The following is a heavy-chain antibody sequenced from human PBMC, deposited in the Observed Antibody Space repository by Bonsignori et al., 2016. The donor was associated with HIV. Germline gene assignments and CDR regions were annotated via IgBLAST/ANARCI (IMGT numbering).Heavy chain of an antibody. Sequence: VRQAPGKGLEWVAVISYDGTNKDYADSVKGRFTISRDNSKNTLFLQMNSLRGEDTAVYYCTRDSIAVAYDYWGQGTLVTVSS. CDR2: ISYDGTNK. V-gene: IGHV3-30-3*01. D-gene: IGHD6-19*01. CDR3: TRDSIAVAYDY. J-gene: IGHJ4*02.